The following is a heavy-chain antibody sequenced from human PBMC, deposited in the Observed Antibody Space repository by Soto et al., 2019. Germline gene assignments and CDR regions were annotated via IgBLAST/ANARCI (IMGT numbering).Heavy chain of an antibody. V-gene: IGHV1-2*02. CDR3: ARVSNYYDSSGYPEY. CDR2: IDPNSGGT. D-gene: IGHD3-22*01. CDR1: GYTFIGYY. J-gene: IGHJ4*02. Sequence: ASVKVSCKASGYTFIGYYMHWVRQAPGQGLEWMGWIDPNSGGTNYAQKFQGRVTMTRDTSISTAYLELSRLRSDDTAVYYCARVSNYYDSSGYPEYWGQGTLVTVSS.